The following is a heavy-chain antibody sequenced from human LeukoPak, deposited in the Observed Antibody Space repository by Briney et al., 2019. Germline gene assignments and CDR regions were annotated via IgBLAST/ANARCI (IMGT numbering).Heavy chain of an antibody. CDR3: ASLPIWFGELSRDY. J-gene: IGHJ4*02. CDR1: GGSFSGYY. D-gene: IGHD3-10*01. V-gene: IGHV4-34*01. Sequence: SETLSLTCAVYGGSFSGYYWSWIRQPPGKGLEWIGEINHSGSTNYNPSLKSRVTISVDTSKNQFSLKLSSVTAADTAVYYCASLPIWFGELSRDYWGQGTLVTVSS. CDR2: INHSGST.